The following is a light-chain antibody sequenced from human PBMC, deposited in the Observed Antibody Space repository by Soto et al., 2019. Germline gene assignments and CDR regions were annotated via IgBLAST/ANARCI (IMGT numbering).Light chain of an antibody. CDR2: GAS. CDR1: QSVGSN. CDR3: QQYDNWPPWT. J-gene: IGKJ1*01. Sequence: EIVLTQSPVTLSVSPGERATLSCRASQSVGSNLAWYQEKPGQPRRLLIYGASTRATGVPARFSGSGSGAEFTLTIDSLQSEDFAVYYCQQYDNWPPWTFGQGTKVEV. V-gene: IGKV3-15*01.